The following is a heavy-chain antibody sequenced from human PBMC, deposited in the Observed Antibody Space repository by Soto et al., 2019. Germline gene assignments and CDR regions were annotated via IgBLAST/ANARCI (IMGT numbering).Heavy chain of an antibody. CDR1: GFSFNIFA. CDR2: ISGGGGST. J-gene: IGHJ4*02. D-gene: IGHD3-22*01. Sequence: EVTLLESGGRLVQPGGSLRLSCAASGFSFNIFAMNWVRQAPGKGLEWVSGISGGGGSTYYADSVKGRFTISRDNSSNTLYRQMNSLRAEDTAVYYCAKDPTSYDSSAQFDSWGQGTLVTVSS. V-gene: IGHV3-23*01. CDR3: AKDPTSYDSSAQFDS.